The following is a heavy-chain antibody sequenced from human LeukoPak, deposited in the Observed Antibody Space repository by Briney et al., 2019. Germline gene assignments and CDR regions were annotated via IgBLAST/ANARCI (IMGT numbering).Heavy chain of an antibody. D-gene: IGHD1-26*01. J-gene: IGHJ4*02. V-gene: IGHV4-39*01. CDR3: ARRDVGATIDY. CDR1: GDSISSSRFY. Sequence: PSETLSLTCTVSGDSISSSRFYWAWIRQPPGKGLEWNGSILYTGRTFYNPSLKSRVTISVDTSKNQFSLRLDSVTASDTAVYYCARRDVGATIDYWGQGTLVTVSS. CDR2: ILYTGRT.